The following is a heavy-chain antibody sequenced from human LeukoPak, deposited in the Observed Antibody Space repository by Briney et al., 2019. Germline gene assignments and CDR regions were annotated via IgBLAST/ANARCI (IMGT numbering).Heavy chain of an antibody. J-gene: IGHJ6*03. V-gene: IGHV4-61*02. D-gene: IGHD2-2*02. CDR3: ARSDRDCSSTSCYSSYYMDV. Sequence: SQTLSLTCTVSGGSISSANYYWTWIRQPAEMGLEWIGRIYASGSTNYNPSLKSRVTMSVDTSKNHFSLKLSSVTAADTAVYYCARSDRDCSSTSCYSSYYMDVWGKGTTVTVSS. CDR2: IYASGST. CDR1: GGSISSANYY.